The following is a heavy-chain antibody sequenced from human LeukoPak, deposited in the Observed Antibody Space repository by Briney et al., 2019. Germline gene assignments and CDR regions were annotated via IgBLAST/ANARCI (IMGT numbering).Heavy chain of an antibody. D-gene: IGHD2-21*01. Sequence: PGRTLRLSCAASGFTFSSYGMHWVRQAPGKGLEWVALMQSDGSNKYYADSVKGRFAISRDTSKNTLYLQMNSLTPEDTAVYYCAKDSGQHLGNYYYFYMDVWGKGTTVTVSS. CDR2: MQSDGSNK. CDR1: GFTFSSYG. V-gene: IGHV3-30*02. CDR3: AKDSGQHLGNYYYFYMDV. J-gene: IGHJ6*03.